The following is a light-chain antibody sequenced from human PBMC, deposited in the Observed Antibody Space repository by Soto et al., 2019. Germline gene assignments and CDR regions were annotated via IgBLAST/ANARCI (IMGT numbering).Light chain of an antibody. V-gene: IGLV2-18*02. CDR2: EVS. J-gene: IGLJ2*01. CDR3: NSYTSSSPVV. CDR1: SSDVGSYNR. Sequence: QSALTQPPSVSGSPGQSVTISCTGTSSDVGSYNRVSWYQQPPGTAPKLLIYEVSNRPSGVPDRFSGSKSGNTASLTISGLQADDEADYYCNSYTSSSPVVFGGGTKLTVL.